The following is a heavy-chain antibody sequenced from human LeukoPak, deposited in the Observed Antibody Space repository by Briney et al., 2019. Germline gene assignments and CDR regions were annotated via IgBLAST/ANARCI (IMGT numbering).Heavy chain of an antibody. D-gene: IGHD1-7*01. CDR2: MYYSGIT. J-gene: IGHJ4*02. CDR1: GGSISSSSYY. Sequence: SETLSLTCTVSGGSISSSSYYWGWIRQPPGKGLEWIGTMYYSGITYYNPSLKSRVTTSVDTSKNQFTLKVSSVTAADTAVYYCARSNWDSNVGIDYWGQGILVIVSS. CDR3: ARSNWDSNVGIDY. V-gene: IGHV4-39*01.